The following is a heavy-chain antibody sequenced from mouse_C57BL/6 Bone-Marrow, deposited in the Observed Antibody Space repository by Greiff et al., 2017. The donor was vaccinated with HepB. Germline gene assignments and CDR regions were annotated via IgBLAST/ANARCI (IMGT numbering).Heavy chain of an antibody. CDR1: GYAFSSSW. Sequence: VKLKESGPELVKPGASVKISCKASGYAFSSSWMNWVKQRPGKGLEWIGRIYPGDGDTNYNGKFKGKATLTADKSSSTAYMQLSSLTSEDSAVYFCARRGMNWGQGTLVTVSA. V-gene: IGHV1-82*01. D-gene: IGHD2-10*02. CDR3: ARRGMN. CDR2: IYPGDGDT. J-gene: IGHJ3*01.